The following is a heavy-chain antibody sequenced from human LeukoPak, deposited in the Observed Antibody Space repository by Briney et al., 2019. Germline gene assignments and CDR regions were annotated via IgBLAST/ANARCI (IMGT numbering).Heavy chain of an antibody. D-gene: IGHD3-10*02. Sequence: GGSLRLSCAASGFTFSSYSMNWVRQAPGKGLEWVSYISSSSSTIYYADSVKGRFTISRDNAKNSLYLQMNRLRAEDTAVYYCAELGITMIGGVWGKGPTVTISS. CDR2: ISSSSSTI. CDR1: GFTFSSYS. V-gene: IGHV3-48*01. J-gene: IGHJ6*04. CDR3: AELGITMIGGV.